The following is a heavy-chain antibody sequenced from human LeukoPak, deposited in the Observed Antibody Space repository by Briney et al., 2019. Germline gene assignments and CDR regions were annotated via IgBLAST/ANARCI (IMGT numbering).Heavy chain of an antibody. CDR2: IKSKTNGGTT. J-gene: IGHJ4*02. CDR1: GFTFSSYS. Sequence: GGSLRLSCAASGFTFSSYSMNWVRQAPGKGLEWVGRIKSKTNGGTTEYAAPVKGRFTILRDDSKNTLYLQMNSLKTEDTAVYYCMLGTGSYDSSDFDYWGQGTLVTVSS. D-gene: IGHD3-22*01. CDR3: MLGTGSYDSSDFDY. V-gene: IGHV3-15*07.